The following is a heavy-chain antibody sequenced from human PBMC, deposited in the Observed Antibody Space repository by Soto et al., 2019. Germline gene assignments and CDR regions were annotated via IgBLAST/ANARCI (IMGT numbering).Heavy chain of an antibody. D-gene: IGHD6-19*01. CDR3: ARYEVRSRWDFSSFDI. Sequence: SVKVSCKASGGTFSSYAISWVRQAPGQGLEWMGGIIPIFGTANYAQKFQGRVTITADESTSTAYMELSSLRSEDTAVYYCARYEVRSRWDFSSFDIWGQGTMVTVSS. CDR2: IIPIFGTA. CDR1: GGTFSSYA. V-gene: IGHV1-69*13. J-gene: IGHJ3*02.